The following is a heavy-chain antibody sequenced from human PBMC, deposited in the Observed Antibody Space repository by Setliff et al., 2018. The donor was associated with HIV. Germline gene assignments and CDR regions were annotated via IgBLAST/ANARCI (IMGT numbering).Heavy chain of an antibody. D-gene: IGHD2-15*01. CDR3: ARAGYWLGYDAFDI. CDR2: ISAYKGNT. V-gene: IGHV1-18*01. J-gene: IGHJ3*02. Sequence: GASVKVSCKASGYTFSSFGISWVRQAPGQGLEWMGWISAYKGNTNYAQKLQGRVTMTTDTSTSTAYMELRSLRSDDTAVYYCARAGYWLGYDAFDIWGQGTMVTVSS. CDR1: GYTFSSFG.